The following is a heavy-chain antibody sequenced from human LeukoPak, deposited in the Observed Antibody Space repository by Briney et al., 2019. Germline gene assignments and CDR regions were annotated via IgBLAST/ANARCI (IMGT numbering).Heavy chain of an antibody. CDR3: ARGYFSSWYCNWFDP. Sequence: SETLSLTCTVSGHSISSPYYWAWIRQPPGKGLEWIGSISHGATTYYKPSLKSRLTISIDVSKNHFSLELTSVTAADTAVYYCARGYFSSWYCNWFDPWGQGTLVAVSS. CDR2: ISHGATT. J-gene: IGHJ5*02. D-gene: IGHD6-13*01. V-gene: IGHV4-38-2*02. CDR1: GHSISSPYY.